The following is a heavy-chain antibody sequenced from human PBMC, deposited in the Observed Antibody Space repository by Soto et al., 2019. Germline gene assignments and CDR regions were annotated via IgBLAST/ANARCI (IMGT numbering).Heavy chain of an antibody. D-gene: IGHD6-19*01. J-gene: IGHJ6*02. CDR1: GFTFSSYS. CDR3: ARRPSVASHYYGMAF. CDR2: ISSSSSYI. V-gene: IGHV3-21*01. Sequence: GGNLRLSCAASGFTFSSYSMNWVRQAPGKGLEWVSSISSSSSYIYYADSVKGRFTISRDNAKNSLYLQMNSLRAEDTAVYYCARRPSVASHYYGMAFWGQGSTVTVSS.